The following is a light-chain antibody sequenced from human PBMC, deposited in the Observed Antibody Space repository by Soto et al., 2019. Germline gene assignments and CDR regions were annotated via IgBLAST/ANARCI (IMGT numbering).Light chain of an antibody. CDR3: QKYHNVPRT. Sequence: DIQLTQSPSFLSVSVGDRFTITCRTSQGISRYLAWYQQKTGKTPKLLIYTASNLQSGVTSRFSGSGSGTDFTLSISSVQPEDIATANGQKYHNVPRTCGQVTKVDIK. V-gene: IGKV1-27*01. J-gene: IGKJ1*01. CDR2: TAS. CDR1: QGISRY.